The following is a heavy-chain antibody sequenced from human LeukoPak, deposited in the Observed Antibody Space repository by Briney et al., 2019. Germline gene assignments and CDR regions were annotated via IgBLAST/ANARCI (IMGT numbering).Heavy chain of an antibody. D-gene: IGHD5-12*01. V-gene: IGHV4-39*01. J-gene: IGHJ3*02. CDR2: VFDSGST. CDR3: ARHTRPGHSGYENAFDI. Sequence: PSETLSLTCTVSGGSISRTSYYWDWIRQPPGEGLEWIGNVFDSGSTHYNPSLTSRVTISVDTSKNQFSLRLRSVTAAHTAVYYCARHTRPGHSGYENAFDIWGQGTMVTVSS. CDR1: GGSISRTSYY.